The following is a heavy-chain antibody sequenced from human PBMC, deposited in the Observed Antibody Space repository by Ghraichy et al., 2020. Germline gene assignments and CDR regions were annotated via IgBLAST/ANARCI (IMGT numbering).Heavy chain of an antibody. CDR3: TTDPQQWPRLYPRPPFDY. Sequence: GGSLRLSCAASGFTFSNAWMSWVRQAPGKGLEWVGRIKSKTDGGTTDYAAPVKGRFTISRDDSKNTLYLQMNSLKTEDTAVYYCTTDPQQWPRLYPRPPFDYWGQGTLVTVSS. V-gene: IGHV3-15*01. CDR2: IKSKTDGGTT. CDR1: GFTFSNAW. D-gene: IGHD5-12*01. J-gene: IGHJ4*02.